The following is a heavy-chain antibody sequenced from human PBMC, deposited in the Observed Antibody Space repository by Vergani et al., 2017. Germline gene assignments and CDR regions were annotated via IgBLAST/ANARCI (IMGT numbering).Heavy chain of an antibody. CDR1: GFTFDDYA. Sequence: EVQLVESGGGLVQPGRSLRLSCAASGFTFDDYAMHWVRQAPGKGLEWVSGISWNSGSIGYADSVKGRFTISRDNSKNTLYLQMNSLRAEDTAVYYCAKARLRFLEWLGAFDIWGQGTMVTVSS. D-gene: IGHD3-3*01. CDR3: AKARLRFLEWLGAFDI. V-gene: IGHV3-9*01. J-gene: IGHJ3*02. CDR2: ISWNSGSI.